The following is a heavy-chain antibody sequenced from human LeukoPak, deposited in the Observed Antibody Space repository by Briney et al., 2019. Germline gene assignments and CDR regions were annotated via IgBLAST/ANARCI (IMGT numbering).Heavy chain of an antibody. V-gene: IGHV1-2*02. CDR2: VNPNSGGT. CDR3: ARDERYDSSGYPFDY. CDR1: GYTFTGYY. D-gene: IGHD3-22*01. J-gene: IGHJ4*02. Sequence: ASVKVSCKASGYTFTGYYMHWVRQAPGQGLEWMGWVNPNSGGTNYAQKFQGRVTMTRDTSITTAYMELSRLRSDDTAVYYCARDERYDSSGYPFDYWGQGTLVTVSS.